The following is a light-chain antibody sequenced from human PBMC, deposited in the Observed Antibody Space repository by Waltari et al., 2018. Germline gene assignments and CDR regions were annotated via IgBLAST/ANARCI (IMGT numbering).Light chain of an antibody. CDR1: QIVLHSSKNKNY. CDR3: QQHYTAPIT. J-gene: IGKJ5*01. CDR2: WAS. V-gene: IGKV4-1*01. Sequence: DIVMTQSPDSLAVSLGERATINCKSSQIVLHSSKNKNYLAWYQQKPGQPLKLLMYWASTRESGVPDRFSGSGSGTDFTLTISSLQAEDVAVYYCQQHYTAPITFGQGTRLDIK.